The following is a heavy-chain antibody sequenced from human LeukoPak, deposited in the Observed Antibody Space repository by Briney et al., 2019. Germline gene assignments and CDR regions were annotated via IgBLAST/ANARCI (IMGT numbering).Heavy chain of an antibody. CDR2: IRYEGSNK. CDR1: GFTFSSYG. V-gene: IGHV3-30*02. D-gene: IGHD3-3*01. CDR3: AKGYDFWSGYYCDY. J-gene: IGHJ4*02. Sequence: GGSLRLSCAASGFTFSSYGMHWVRQAPGKGLEWLAFIRYEGSNKYYADSVKGRFTISRDNSKNTLYLRMNSLRAEDTAVYYCAKGYDFWSGYYCDYWGQGTLVTVSS.